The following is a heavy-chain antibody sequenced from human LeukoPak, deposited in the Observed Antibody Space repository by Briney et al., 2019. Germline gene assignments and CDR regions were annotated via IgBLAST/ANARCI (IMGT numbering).Heavy chain of an antibody. CDR3: ARSGEWLLSQFDY. CDR2: ISSSSSYI. J-gene: IGHJ4*02. Sequence: GGSLRLSCAASGFTFSSYIMNWVRQAPGKGLEWVSSISSSSSYIYYADSVKGRFTISRDNAKNSLYLQMNSLRAEDTAVYYCARSGEWLLSQFDYWGQGTLITVSS. CDR1: GFTFSSYI. V-gene: IGHV3-21*01. D-gene: IGHD3-3*01.